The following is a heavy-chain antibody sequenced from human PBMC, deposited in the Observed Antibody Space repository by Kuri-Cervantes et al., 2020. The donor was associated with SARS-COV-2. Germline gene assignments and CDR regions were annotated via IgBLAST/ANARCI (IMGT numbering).Heavy chain of an antibody. V-gene: IGHV2-5*02. J-gene: IGHJ4*02. D-gene: IGHD6-19*01. CDR2: IYWDDDK. CDR1: GFSLSSSGVA. Sequence: SGPTLVKPTQTLTLTCSFTGFSLSSSGVAVGWIRQPPGKGLEWLALIYWDDDKRYSPSLKSRLTITKDTSKNQVVLTMTNMDPVDTATYYCAHSGAVAGLFDYWGQGTLVTVSS. CDR3: AHSGAVAGLFDY.